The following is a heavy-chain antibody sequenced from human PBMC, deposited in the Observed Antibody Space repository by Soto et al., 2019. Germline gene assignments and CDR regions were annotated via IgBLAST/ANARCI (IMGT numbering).Heavy chain of an antibody. V-gene: IGHV1-8*01. CDR1: GYTFTSSD. D-gene: IGHD1-26*01. Sequence: APVKVSCNASGYTFTSSDINLGRQATGQGLEWVGWMNPNSGNTGYAQNFQGRVTMTRNTSINTAYMELSSLRSEDTAVYYCARASGAGPYYYYMDVWGKGTTVTVSS. CDR2: MNPNSGNT. J-gene: IGHJ6*03. CDR3: ARASGAGPYYYYMDV.